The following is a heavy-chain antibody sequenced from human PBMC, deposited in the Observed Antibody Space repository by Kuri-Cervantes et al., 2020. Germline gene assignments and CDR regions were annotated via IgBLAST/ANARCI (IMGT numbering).Heavy chain of an antibody. D-gene: IGHD6-19*01. V-gene: IGHV3-15*01. CDR3: TTERPPGYSSGWYGFYFDY. CDR1: GFRVTNAW. CDR2: IKRETDGGTT. Sequence: GGSLRLSCAAYGFRVTNAWMHWIRQAPGKGLDWVGRIKRETDGGTTDYAAPVKGRFTISRDDSKNTLYLQMNSLKTEDTAVYYCTTERPPGYSSGWYGFYFDYWGQGTLVTVSS. J-gene: IGHJ4*02.